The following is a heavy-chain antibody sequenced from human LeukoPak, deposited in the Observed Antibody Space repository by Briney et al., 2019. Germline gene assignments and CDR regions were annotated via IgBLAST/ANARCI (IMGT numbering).Heavy chain of an antibody. CDR2: ISYDGSNK. D-gene: IGHD1-26*01. Sequence: GGSLRLSCAASGFTFSSYAMHWVRQAPGKGLEWVAVISYDGSNKYYADSVKGRFTISRDNSKNTLYLQMNSLRAEDTAVYSCAKDRLGALLYFDSWGQGTLVTVSS. J-gene: IGHJ4*02. CDR3: AKDRLGALLYFDS. V-gene: IGHV3-30*04. CDR1: GFTFSSYA.